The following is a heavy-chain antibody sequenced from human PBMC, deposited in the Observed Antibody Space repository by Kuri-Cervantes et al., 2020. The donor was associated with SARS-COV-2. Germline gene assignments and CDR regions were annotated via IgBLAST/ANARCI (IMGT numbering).Heavy chain of an antibody. D-gene: IGHD2-15*01. J-gene: IGHJ6*02. CDR3: TIAATVYYYYGMDV. CDR2: IYYSGST. CDR1: GGSFSGYY. V-gene: IGHV4-34*01. Sequence: SETLSLTCAVYGGSFSGYYWSWIRQPPGKGLEWIGSIYYSGSTYYNPSLKSRVTISVDTSKNQFSLKLSSVTAADTAVYYCTIAATVYYYYGMDVWGQGTTVTVSS.